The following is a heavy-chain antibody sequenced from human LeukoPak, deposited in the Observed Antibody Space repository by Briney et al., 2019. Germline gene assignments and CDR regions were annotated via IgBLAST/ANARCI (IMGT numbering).Heavy chain of an antibody. Sequence: ERSLRLSCAASGFTFSSYAMSWVRQAPGKGLEWVSAISGSGGSTYYADSVKGRFTISRDNSKNTLYLQMNSLRAEDTAVYYCAKASVAGNDYWGQGTLVTVSS. D-gene: IGHD6-19*01. V-gene: IGHV3-23*01. CDR1: GFTFSSYA. CDR2: ISGSGGST. J-gene: IGHJ4*02. CDR3: AKASVAGNDY.